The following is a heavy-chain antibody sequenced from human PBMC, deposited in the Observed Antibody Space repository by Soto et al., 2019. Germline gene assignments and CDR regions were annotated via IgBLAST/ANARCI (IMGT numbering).Heavy chain of an antibody. Sequence: EVQLLESGGGLVQPGGSLRLSCLCSGFTFSNYYMTWVRQAPGKGLEWVSVISISDSTYYAESVKGRFTVSRDNSKNTLYLQMHSLRAEDTAVYYCATYARSMDFWGQGPLVTVSS. D-gene: IGHD2-2*01. V-gene: IGHV3-23*01. J-gene: IGHJ4*02. CDR2: ISISDST. CDR3: ATYARSMDF. CDR1: GFTFSNYY.